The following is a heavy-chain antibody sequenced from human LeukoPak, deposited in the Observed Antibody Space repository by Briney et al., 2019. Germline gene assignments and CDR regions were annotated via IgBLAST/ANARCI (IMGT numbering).Heavy chain of an antibody. CDR1: GGSISSYY. CDR3: ARDLYSSRTNDAFVI. Sequence: PSESLSLTCTVSGGSISSYYWSWIRQPPGKGLEWIGCIYYSGYTNYKSSLKSRVTISVDTSKNQFSLKLSSVTAAETAVYYCARDLYSSRTNDAFVIWGQGTMVTVSS. CDR2: IYYSGYT. J-gene: IGHJ3*02. D-gene: IGHD6-13*01. V-gene: IGHV4-59*12.